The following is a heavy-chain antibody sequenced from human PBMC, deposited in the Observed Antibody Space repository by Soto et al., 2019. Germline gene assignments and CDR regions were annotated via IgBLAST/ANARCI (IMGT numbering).Heavy chain of an antibody. Sequence: SETLSLTCAFYVGSFSGYYWSWIRQPPGKGLEWIGEINHSGSTNYNPSLKSRVTISVDTSKNQFSLKLSSVTAADTAVYYCARAGSGYSYGYYFEYWGQGTLVSVS. CDR3: ARAGSGYSYGYYFEY. CDR2: INHSGST. CDR1: VGSFSGYY. V-gene: IGHV4-34*01. D-gene: IGHD5-18*01. J-gene: IGHJ4*02.